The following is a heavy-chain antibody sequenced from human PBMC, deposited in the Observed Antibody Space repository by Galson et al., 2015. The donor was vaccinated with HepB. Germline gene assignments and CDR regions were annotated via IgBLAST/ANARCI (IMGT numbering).Heavy chain of an antibody. Sequence: SLRLSCAASGFTFSSYAMHWVRQAPGKGLEWVAVISYDGSNKYYADSVKGRFTISRDNSKNTLYLQMNSLRAEDTAVYYCASGYEGEYYFDYWGQGTLVTVSS. D-gene: IGHD5-18*01. CDR3: ASGYEGEYYFDY. CDR1: GFTFSSYA. V-gene: IGHV3-30-3*01. CDR2: ISYDGSNK. J-gene: IGHJ4*02.